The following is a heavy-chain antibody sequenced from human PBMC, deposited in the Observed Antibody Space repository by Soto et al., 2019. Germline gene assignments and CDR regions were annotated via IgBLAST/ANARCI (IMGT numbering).Heavy chain of an antibody. J-gene: IGHJ4*02. Sequence: QVQLHQWGAGLLKPSETLSLTCGVYNGSFMGYYWTWVRQPPGKGLEWIGEINHFGSPNYNPSLKSRVAISIDTSKHQFSLSLRSLTASDTDVYYRASLNGGLFLDKGDYLGQGILVTVSS. CDR2: INHFGSP. V-gene: IGHV4-34*01. CDR1: NGSFMGYY. D-gene: IGHD3-3*01. CDR3: ASLNGGLFLDKGDY.